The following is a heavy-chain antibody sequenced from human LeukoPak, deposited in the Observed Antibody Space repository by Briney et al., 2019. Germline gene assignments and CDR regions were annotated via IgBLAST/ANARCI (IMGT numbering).Heavy chain of an antibody. CDR3: AREESGGYFDY. Sequence: ASVKVSCKASGFTFTNYYMHGVRQAPGQGLEWMGLINPSGSSTNYAQKFRGRVTMTRDTSPTTVYMELSSLRSEDTAVYYCAREESGGYFDYGGQGTLVTVSS. J-gene: IGHJ4*02. CDR1: GFTFTNYY. D-gene: IGHD2-8*02. CDR2: INPSGSST. V-gene: IGHV1-46*01.